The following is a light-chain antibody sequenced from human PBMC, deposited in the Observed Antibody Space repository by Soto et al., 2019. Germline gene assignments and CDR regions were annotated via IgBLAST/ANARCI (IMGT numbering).Light chain of an antibody. J-gene: IGKJ1*01. CDR1: QSVSSSY. V-gene: IGKV3D-20*02. Sequence: EIMLSQSPGALSLSTGERATLSCRASQSVSSSYLAWYQQKPGQAPRLLIYDASTRASGIPVRFSGTGYGTDFTLTISSLEPGDFAVYYCQQRSNWPPWTFGHGT. CDR2: DAS. CDR3: QQRSNWPPWT.